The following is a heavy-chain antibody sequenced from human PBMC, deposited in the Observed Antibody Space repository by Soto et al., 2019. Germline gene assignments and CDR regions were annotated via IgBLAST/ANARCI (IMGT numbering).Heavy chain of an antibody. V-gene: IGHV4-39*01. CDR3: ARLVVATPSVRFDP. CDR1: GGSISSSSYY. Sequence: LSLTCTVSGGSISSSSYYWGWIRQPPGKGLEWIGSIYYSGSTYYNPSLKSRVTISVDTSKNQFSLKLSSVTAADTAVYYCARLVVATPSVRFDPWGQGTLVTVSS. CDR2: IYYSGST. J-gene: IGHJ5*02. D-gene: IGHD1-26*01.